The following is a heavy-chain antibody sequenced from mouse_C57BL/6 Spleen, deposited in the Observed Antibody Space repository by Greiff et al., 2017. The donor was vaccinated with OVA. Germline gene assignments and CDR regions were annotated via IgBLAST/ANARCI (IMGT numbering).Heavy chain of an antibody. CDR2: IYPGDGDT. CDR1: GYAFSSYW. Sequence: VQLQQSGAELVKPGASVKISCKASGYAFSSYWMNWVKQRPGKGLEWIGQIYPGDGDTNYNGKFKGKATLTADKSSSTAYMQLSSLTSEDAAVYFCARESLTGTRDYWGQGTTLTVSS. V-gene: IGHV1-80*01. D-gene: IGHD4-1*01. CDR3: ARESLTGTRDY. J-gene: IGHJ2*01.